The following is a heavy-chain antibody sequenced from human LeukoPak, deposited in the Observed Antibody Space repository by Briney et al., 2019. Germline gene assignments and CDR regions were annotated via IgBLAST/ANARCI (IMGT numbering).Heavy chain of an antibody. CDR2: IWYDGSNK. V-gene: IGHV3-30*02. Sequence: GGSLRLSCAASGFTFSSYGMHWVRQAPGKGLEWVAVIWYDGSNKYYADSVKGRFTISRDNSKNTLYLQMNTPRAEDTAVYYCAKDYYDSSGYLDDFDIWGQGTMVTVSS. CDR3: AKDYYDSSGYLDDFDI. J-gene: IGHJ3*02. D-gene: IGHD3-22*01. CDR1: GFTFSSYG.